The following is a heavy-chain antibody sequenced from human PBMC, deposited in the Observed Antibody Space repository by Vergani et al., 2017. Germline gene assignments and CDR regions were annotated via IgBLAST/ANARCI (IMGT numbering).Heavy chain of an antibody. Sequence: QVQLVESGGGVVQPGGSLRLSCAASGFTFNSYGMHWVRQAPGKGLEWVASIRSDESRRYYGDSMEGPFTISRDNSKNTLYLQMKSLRPEDTAVYYCAKEGGEDCSGGTCYPEYWGQGTLVIVSS. D-gene: IGHD2-15*01. J-gene: IGHJ4*02. CDR2: IRSDESRR. V-gene: IGHV3-30*02. CDR3: AKEGGEDCSGGTCYPEY. CDR1: GFTFNSYG.